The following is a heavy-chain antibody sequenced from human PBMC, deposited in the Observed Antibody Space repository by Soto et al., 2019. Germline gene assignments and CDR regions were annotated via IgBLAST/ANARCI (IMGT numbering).Heavy chain of an antibody. CDR2: INHSGST. D-gene: IGHD6-13*01. J-gene: IGHJ4*02. CDR1: GGSFSGYY. V-gene: IGHV4-34*01. CDR3: GRVSGWYSSSWNDY. Sequence: SETLSLTCAVYGGSFSGYYWSWIRQPPGKGLEWIGEINHSGSTNYNPSLKSRVTISVDTSKNQFSLKLSSVTAADTAVYYCGRVSGWYSSSWNDYWGQGTLVTVSS.